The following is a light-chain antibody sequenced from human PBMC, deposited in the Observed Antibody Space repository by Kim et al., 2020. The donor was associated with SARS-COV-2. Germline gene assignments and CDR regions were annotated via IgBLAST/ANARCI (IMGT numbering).Light chain of an antibody. Sequence: DIQMTQSPSSLSASVGDRVTITCQASQDISNYLNWYQQKPGKAPKLLIYDASNLETGVPSRFSGSGSGTDFTFTISSLQPEDIATYYCQQYDNLLSFTFGGGTKVDIK. V-gene: IGKV1-33*01. CDR3: QQYDNLLSFT. CDR1: QDISNY. CDR2: DAS. J-gene: IGKJ4*01.